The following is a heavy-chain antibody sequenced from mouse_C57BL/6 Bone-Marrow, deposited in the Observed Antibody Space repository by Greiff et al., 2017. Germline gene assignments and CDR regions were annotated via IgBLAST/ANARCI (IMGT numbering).Heavy chain of an antibody. CDR1: GYTFTSYW. V-gene: IGHV1-69*01. CDR3: AVPIYYDFYWYFDV. CDR2: NDPSDSYT. D-gene: IGHD2-4*01. Sequence: QVQLQQPGAELVMPGASVKLSCKASGYTFTSYWMHWVKQRPGQGLEWIGENDPSDSYTNYNQKFKGQSTMTVDKSSSTAYRQLSSLTSEDSAVYYCAVPIYYDFYWYFDVWGTGTTVTVSS. J-gene: IGHJ1*03.